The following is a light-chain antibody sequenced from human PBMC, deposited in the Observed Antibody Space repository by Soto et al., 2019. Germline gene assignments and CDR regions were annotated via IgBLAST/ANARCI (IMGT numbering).Light chain of an antibody. CDR1: QSTTAW. CDR2: KTS. V-gene: IGKV1-5*03. J-gene: IGKJ2*03. Sequence: DIQMTQSPSTLSASIGDRVTLTCRASQSTTAWLAWYQQKPGKAPKLLIYKTSSLESGVPSRFSGSGSGTEFTLTICSLQPDDFATYYCQQYNPYSYSFGQGTKLEIK. CDR3: QQYNPYSYS.